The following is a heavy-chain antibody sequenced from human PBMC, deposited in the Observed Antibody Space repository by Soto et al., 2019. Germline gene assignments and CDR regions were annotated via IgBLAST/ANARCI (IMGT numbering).Heavy chain of an antibody. V-gene: IGHV4-30-4*01. CDR2: VYHTGST. CDR1: GGSITSGEYF. J-gene: IGHJ6*02. D-gene: IGHD3-22*01. Sequence: QDQLQESGPGLVKPSQTLSLSCNVSGGSITSGEYFWTWIRQTPGKGLEWIGHVYHTGSTYYNPPLKTRVTLSIDTSKNQFSLRLTSVTAADTAVYFCARAGIYDSSGSDWGYLYALDVWGPWTTVIVSS. CDR3: ARAGIYDSSGSDWGYLYALDV.